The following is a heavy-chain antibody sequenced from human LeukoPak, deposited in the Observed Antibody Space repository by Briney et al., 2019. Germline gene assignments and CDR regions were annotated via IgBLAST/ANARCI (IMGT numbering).Heavy chain of an antibody. J-gene: IGHJ4*02. V-gene: IGHV1-46*01. D-gene: IGHD1-1*01. CDR1: GNTFTSFH. CDR3: ARESPSTFYFDY. CDR2: IKVYGDTT. Sequence: ASVNVSCKASGNTFTSFHIHWVRQAPGQGLEYMGIIKVYGDTTTYAQRFQGRITMTRDTSTSTVYMELSSLNSEDTAVYYCARESPSTFYFDYWGQGTLVTVSS.